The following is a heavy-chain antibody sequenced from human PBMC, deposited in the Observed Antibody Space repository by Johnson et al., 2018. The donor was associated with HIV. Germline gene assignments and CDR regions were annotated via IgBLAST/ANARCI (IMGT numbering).Heavy chain of an antibody. CDR1: GFTFTSYD. V-gene: IGHV3-13*01. CDR3: ARVSCSSTSGLGDGAFDI. Sequence: VQLVESGGGLVQPGGSLRLSCVASGFTFTSYDMHWVRQATGEGLDWISAIGTAGDTLYPGSVKGRFTISRDNSKNSLYLQMNSLRAEDTALYYCARVSCSSTSGLGDGAFDIWGQGTMVTVSS. D-gene: IGHD2-2*01. CDR2: IGTAGDT. J-gene: IGHJ3*02.